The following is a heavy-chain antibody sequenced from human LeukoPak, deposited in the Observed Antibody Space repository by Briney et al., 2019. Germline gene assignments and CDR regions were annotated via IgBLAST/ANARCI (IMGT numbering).Heavy chain of an antibody. CDR3: ARDGLAAAADY. CDR1: GFTFSTHW. Sequence: GGSLRLSCTVSGFTFSTHWMRWVRQAPGKGLVWVSHIKGDGTSTNYADSVKGRFTISRDYAKNTLFLQMNSLRAEDTAVYYCARDGLAAAADYWGQGTLVTVPS. D-gene: IGHD6-13*01. CDR2: IKGDGTST. J-gene: IGHJ4*02. V-gene: IGHV3-74*01.